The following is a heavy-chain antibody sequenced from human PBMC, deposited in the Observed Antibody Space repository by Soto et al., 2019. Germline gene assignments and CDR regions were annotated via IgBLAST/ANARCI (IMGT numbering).Heavy chain of an antibody. V-gene: IGHV4-39*01. D-gene: IGHD6-19*01. J-gene: IGHJ4*02. CDR3: ARHVYSSGTTNYFDY. CDR2: IYYSGST. CDR1: GGSISSSSYY. Sequence: QLQLQESGPGLVKPSETLSLTCTVSGGSISSSSYYWGWIRQPPGKGLEWIGSIYYSGSTYYNPSLKSRVTISVETSKNQFSLKLSSVTAADTAVYYCARHVYSSGTTNYFDYWGQGTLVTVSS.